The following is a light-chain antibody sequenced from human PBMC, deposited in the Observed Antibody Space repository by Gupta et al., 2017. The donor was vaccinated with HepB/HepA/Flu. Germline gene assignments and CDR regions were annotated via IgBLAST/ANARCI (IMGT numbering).Light chain of an antibody. CDR2: WAS. J-gene: IGKJ1*01. Sequence: DIVMTQSPDYLAVSLGERATINCKPSQSVLYSSNNKNYLAWYQQKPGQPPKLLIYWASTRESGVPDRFSGSGSGTDFTLTISSLQAEDVAVYYCQQYYSTPRTFGQGTKVEIK. CDR1: QSVLYSSNNKNY. CDR3: QQYYSTPRT. V-gene: IGKV4-1*01.